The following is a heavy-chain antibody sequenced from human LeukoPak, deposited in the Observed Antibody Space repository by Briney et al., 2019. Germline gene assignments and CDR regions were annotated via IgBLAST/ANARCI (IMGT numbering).Heavy chain of an antibody. V-gene: IGHV1-69*13. J-gene: IGHJ5*02. CDR2: IIPIFGTA. CDR3: ARASTAAGRVNWFDP. CDR1: GGTFSSYA. D-gene: IGHD6-13*01. Sequence: SVKVSCKASGGTFSSYAISWVRQAPGQGLEWMGGIIPIFGTANYAQKFQGRVTITADESTSTAYTELSSLRSEDTAVYYCARASTAAGRVNWFDPWGQGTLVTVSS.